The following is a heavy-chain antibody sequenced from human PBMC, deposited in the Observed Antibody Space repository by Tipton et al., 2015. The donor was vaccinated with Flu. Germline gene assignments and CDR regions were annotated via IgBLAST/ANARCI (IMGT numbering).Heavy chain of an antibody. J-gene: IGHJ5*02. D-gene: IGHD2-2*01. CDR3: ASHHCTSTSCDNWFDP. V-gene: IGHV6-1*01. Sequence: GLVKPSQTLSLTCAISGDSVSSNSATWNWIRQSPSRGLEWLGRTYYRSRWYSDYAMSVRSRVTINPDTSKNQFSLQLTSVTDADTAVYYCASHHCTSTSCDNWFDPWGQGTLVTVSS. CDR2: TYYRSRWYS. CDR1: GDSVSSNSAT.